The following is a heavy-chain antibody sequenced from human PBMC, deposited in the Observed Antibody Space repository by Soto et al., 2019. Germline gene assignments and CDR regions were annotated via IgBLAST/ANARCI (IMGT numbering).Heavy chain of an antibody. J-gene: IGHJ3*01. CDR2: IFHGGNT. CDR1: GFFISSGNY. Sequence: SETLSLTCAVSGFFISSGNYWGWIRKPPGKGLEWIGSIFHGGNTYYNPSLKSRVTISVDMSKNQFSLQLNSVTAADTAVYYCARARWYDAFDVWGQGTVVTVSS. CDR3: ARARWYDAFDV. V-gene: IGHV4-38-2*01. D-gene: IGHD2-15*01.